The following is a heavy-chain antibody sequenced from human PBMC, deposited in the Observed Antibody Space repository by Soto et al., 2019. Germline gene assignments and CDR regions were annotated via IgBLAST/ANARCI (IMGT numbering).Heavy chain of an antibody. J-gene: IGHJ4*02. CDR3: EHRTPVAGTDDY. CDR2: IYWDDDK. CDR1: GFSLSTSGVA. Sequence: QITLKESGPTLVKPTETLTLTCTFSGFSLSTSGVAVGWIRQPPGKALEWLALIYWDDDKRYSPSLKSRLTITKDTSKNQVVLTMTNMDPVDTATYYCEHRTPVAGTDDYWGQGALVAVAS. D-gene: IGHD6-19*01. V-gene: IGHV2-5*02.